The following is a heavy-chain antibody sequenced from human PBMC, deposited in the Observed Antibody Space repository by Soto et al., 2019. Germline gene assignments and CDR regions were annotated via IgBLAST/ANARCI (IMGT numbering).Heavy chain of an antibody. CDR3: ARVKKTTVTTCCPYYYGMDV. CDR1: GGSISSYY. V-gene: IGHV4-59*01. J-gene: IGHJ6*02. CDR2: IYYSGST. D-gene: IGHD4-17*01. Sequence: SETLSLTCTVSGGSISSYYWSWIRQPPGKGLEWIGYIYYSGSTNYNPSLKSRVTISVDTSKNQFSLKLSSVTAADTAVYYCARVKKTTVTTCCPYYYGMDVWGQGTTVTVSS.